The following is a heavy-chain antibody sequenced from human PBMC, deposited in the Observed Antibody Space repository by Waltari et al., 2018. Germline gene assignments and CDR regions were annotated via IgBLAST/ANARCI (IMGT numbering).Heavy chain of an antibody. D-gene: IGHD3-10*01. Sequence: VQLLQSGPGLVNPSQTLSLPCTVSDGSISIFSWTWIRQPPGKGPEWIWYISTSGGTKYNPSLQSRGAISVDTSRNQFSLRLTSVTAADTALYYCARDTGGWYYDLWGRGSLVTVSA. CDR1: DGSISIFS. J-gene: IGHJ2*01. V-gene: IGHV4-59*01. CDR3: ARDTGGWYYDL. CDR2: ISTSGGT.